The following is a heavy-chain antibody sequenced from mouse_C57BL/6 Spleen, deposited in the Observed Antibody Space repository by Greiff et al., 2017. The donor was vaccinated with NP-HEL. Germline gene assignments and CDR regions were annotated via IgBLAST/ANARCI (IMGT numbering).Heavy chain of an antibody. V-gene: IGHV1-69*01. J-gene: IGHJ3*01. CDR2: IDPSDSYT. D-gene: IGHD2-1*01. Sequence: QVQLQQPGAELVMPGASVKLSCKASGYTFTSYWMHWVKQRPGQGLEWIGEIDPSDSYTNYNQKFKGKSTLTVDKSSSTAYMQLSSLTSEDSAVYYCARERLNGNYKDFAYWGQGTLVTVSA. CDR3: ARERLNGNYKDFAY. CDR1: GYTFTSYW.